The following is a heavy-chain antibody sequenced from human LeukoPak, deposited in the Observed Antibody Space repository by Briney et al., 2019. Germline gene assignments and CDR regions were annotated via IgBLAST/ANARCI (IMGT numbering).Heavy chain of an antibody. V-gene: IGHV4-34*01. CDR2: INHSGST. CDR3: ARAGGSSWYPPYYYYYMDV. CDR1: GGSFSGYY. D-gene: IGHD6-13*01. J-gene: IGHJ6*03. Sequence: SETLSLTCAVYGGSFSGYYWSWIRQPPGKGLEWIGEINHSGSTNYNPSLKSRVTISVDTSKNQFSLKLGSVTAADTAVYYCARAGGSSWYPPYYYYYMDVWGKGTTVTVSS.